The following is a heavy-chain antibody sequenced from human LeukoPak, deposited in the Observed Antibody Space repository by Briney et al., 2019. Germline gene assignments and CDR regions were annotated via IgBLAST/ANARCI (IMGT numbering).Heavy chain of an antibody. J-gene: IGHJ6*02. CDR2: INPSCGNT. CDR3: ARESIYYYYGMDV. V-gene: IGHV1-46*01. CDR1: GYTFTSYY. Sequence: ASVKVSCKASGYTFTSYYMHWVRQAPGQGLEWMGIINPSCGNTSYAQKLQGRVTMTRDTSTSTDYMALSSLRSEDTAVYYCARESIYYYYGMDVWGQGTTVTVSS. D-gene: IGHD2-21*01.